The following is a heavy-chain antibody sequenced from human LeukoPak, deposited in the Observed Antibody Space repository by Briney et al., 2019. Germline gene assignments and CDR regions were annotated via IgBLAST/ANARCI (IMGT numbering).Heavy chain of an antibody. Sequence: GGSLRLSCAASGFTFSDYYMSWIRQAPGKGLEWVSYISSSGSTVYYADSVKGRFTISRDNAKNSLYLQMNSLRAEDTAVYYCAREEYQLRGHYYYYYGMDVWGQGTTVTVSS. CDR1: GFTFSDYY. V-gene: IGHV3-11*01. CDR3: AREEYQLRGHYYYYYGMDV. D-gene: IGHD2-2*01. CDR2: ISSSGSTV. J-gene: IGHJ6*02.